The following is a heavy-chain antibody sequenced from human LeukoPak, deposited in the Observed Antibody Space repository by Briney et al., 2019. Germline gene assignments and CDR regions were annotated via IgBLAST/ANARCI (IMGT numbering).Heavy chain of an antibody. CDR1: GFTFSSYA. V-gene: IGHV3-30-3*01. D-gene: IGHD3-16*02. CDR3: ARDGNYDYVWGSYRLDY. J-gene: IGHJ4*02. Sequence: GGSLRLSCAASGFTFSSYAMHWVRQAPGKGLEWVAVISYDGSNKYYADSVKGRFTISRDNSKNTLYLQMNSLRAEDTAVYYCARDGNYDYVWGSYRLDYWGQGTLVTVSS. CDR2: ISYDGSNK.